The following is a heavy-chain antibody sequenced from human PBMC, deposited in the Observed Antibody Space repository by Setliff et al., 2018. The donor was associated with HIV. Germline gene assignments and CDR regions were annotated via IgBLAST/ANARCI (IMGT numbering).Heavy chain of an antibody. D-gene: IGHD1-26*01. J-gene: IGHJ6*03. CDR2: INPSGGST. CDR1: GDIFTSYY. Sequence: VASVKVSCKASGDIFTSYYMHWVRQAPGQGPEWMGIINPSGGSTNYAQKFQGRVTMTRDTSTSTVYMELSSLRSEDTAVYYCARAGRSGSYNHYYYYYMDVWGKGTTVTVSS. CDR3: ARAGRSGSYNHYYYYYMDV. V-gene: IGHV1-46*01.